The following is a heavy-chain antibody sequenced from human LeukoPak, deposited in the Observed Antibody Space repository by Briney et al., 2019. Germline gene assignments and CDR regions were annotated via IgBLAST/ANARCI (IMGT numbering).Heavy chain of an antibody. V-gene: IGHV3-30*18. CDR1: GFTFSSYG. Sequence: GGSLRLSCAASGFTFSSYGMHWVRQAPGKGLEWVAVISYDGSNKYYADSVKGRFTISRDNSKNTLYLQMNSLRAEDTDVYYCAKEGYSYGWFDYWGQGTLVTVSS. CDR3: AKEGYSYGWFDY. J-gene: IGHJ4*02. D-gene: IGHD5-18*01. CDR2: ISYDGSNK.